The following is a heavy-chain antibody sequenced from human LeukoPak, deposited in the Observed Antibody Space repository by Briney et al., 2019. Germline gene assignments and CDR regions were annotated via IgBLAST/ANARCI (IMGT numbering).Heavy chain of an antibody. CDR1: GFTFSNYA. J-gene: IGHJ4*02. V-gene: IGHV3-23*01. CDR3: AKGPGGSGSSSPYFDS. Sequence: SGGSLRLSCAASGFTFSNYAMTWVRRAPGKGLEWVSGINYSGTSPYYADSAKGRFSVSRDNSKNTLYLQMDSLRVEDTAVYFCAKGPGGSGSSSPYFDSWGQGSLVTVSS. CDR2: INYSGTSP. D-gene: IGHD6-13*01.